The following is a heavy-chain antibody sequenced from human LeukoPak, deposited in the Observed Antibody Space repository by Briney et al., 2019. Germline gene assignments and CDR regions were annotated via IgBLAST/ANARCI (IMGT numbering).Heavy chain of an antibody. D-gene: IGHD2-8*01. CDR1: GFTFSTYW. J-gene: IGHJ4*02. V-gene: IGHV3-7*01. CDR3: AKGGVFNGVLDY. Sequence: TGGSLRLSCAASGFTFSTYWMTWVRQTPGKGLEWVANIKQDGNEKYYVDSVKGRFAISRDNSKNTLYLQMNSLRAEDTAVYYCAKGGVFNGVLDYWGQGTLVTVSS. CDR2: IKQDGNEK.